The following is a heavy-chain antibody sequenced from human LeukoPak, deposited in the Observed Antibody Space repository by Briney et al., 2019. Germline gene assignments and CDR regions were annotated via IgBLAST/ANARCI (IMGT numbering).Heavy chain of an antibody. J-gene: IGHJ4*02. D-gene: IGHD7-27*01. CDR2: ISNNGGRT. CDR3: ATTADWGYDY. V-gene: IGHV3-23*01. Sequence: GGSLRLSCAASGFTFSSYDMSWVRQAPGKGLEWVSTISNNGGRTFYSDSVKGRFTIFRDNSKNTLYLQMNSLRAEDTAVYYCATTADWGYDYWGQGTLVTVSS. CDR1: GFTFSSYD.